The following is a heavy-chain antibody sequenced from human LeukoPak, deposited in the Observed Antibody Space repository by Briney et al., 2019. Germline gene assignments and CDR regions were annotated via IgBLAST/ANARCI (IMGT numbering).Heavy chain of an antibody. J-gene: IGHJ4*02. CDR1: GFSFSSYS. CDR3: ARAPYGGKSGDY. Sequence: GSLRLSCAASGFSFSSYSMNWVRQAPGKGLEWVSSISSSSSYIYYADSVKGRFTISRDNAKNSLYLQMNSLRAEDTAVYYCARAPYGGKSGDYWGQGTLVTVSS. CDR2: ISSSSSYI. D-gene: IGHD4-23*01. V-gene: IGHV3-21*01.